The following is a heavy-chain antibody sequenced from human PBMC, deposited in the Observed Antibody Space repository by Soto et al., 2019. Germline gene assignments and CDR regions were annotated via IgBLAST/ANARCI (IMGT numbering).Heavy chain of an antibody. CDR1: GGSVSSGTYY. V-gene: IGHV4-61*01. J-gene: IGHJ4*02. CDR3: AREDSSGYYYHVFK. Sequence: SETLSLTCTVSGGSVSSGTYYWSWIRQPPGKGLEWIGYIYYSGSTNYNPSLKSRVTISVDTSKNQFSLKLSSVTAADTAVYYCAREDSSGYYYHVFKWGQGTLVTVSS. CDR2: IYYSGST. D-gene: IGHD3-22*01.